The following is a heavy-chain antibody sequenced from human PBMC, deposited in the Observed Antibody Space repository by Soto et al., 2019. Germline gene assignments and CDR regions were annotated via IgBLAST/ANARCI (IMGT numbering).Heavy chain of an antibody. CDR1: GGSVNTYY. Sequence: QVQLQESGPGLVKPSETLSLTCTVPGGSVNTYYWSWIRQSPGKGLEWIGNIYHSGSTNYNRALKTRVTISVDTSKNLFSLKLSSVTAADTAVYYCAGLRQRMVKNFDDWGQGTLVTVSS. CDR3: AGLRQRMVKNFDD. CDR2: IYHSGST. V-gene: IGHV4-59*08. D-gene: IGHD5-18*01. J-gene: IGHJ4*02.